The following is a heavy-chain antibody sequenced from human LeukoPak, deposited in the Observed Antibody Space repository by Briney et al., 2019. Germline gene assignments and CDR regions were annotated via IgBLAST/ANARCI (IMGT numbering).Heavy chain of an antibody. CDR1: GGSLSSSSDY. CDR3: ATISRHFDF. Sequence: PSETLSLTCTDSGGSLSSSSDYWGWIRQPPGKGLEWIGSTYYSGSTYYKPSLRSRITISADTSKNLFSLKLSSVTAADTAVYYCATISRHFDFWGQGMLVTVSS. V-gene: IGHV4-39*01. J-gene: IGHJ4*02. CDR2: TYYSGST. D-gene: IGHD3-9*01.